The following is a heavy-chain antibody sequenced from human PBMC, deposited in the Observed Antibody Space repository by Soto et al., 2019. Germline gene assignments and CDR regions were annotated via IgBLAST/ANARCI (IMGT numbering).Heavy chain of an antibody. J-gene: IGHJ3*02. CDR3: AKDLSPYGDYAGLIGAFDI. V-gene: IGHV3-30*18. CDR2: ISYDGSNK. Sequence: QVQLVESGGGVVQPGRSLRLSCAASGFTFSSYGMHWVRQAPGKGLEWVAVISYDGSNKYYADSVKGRFTISRDNSKNTLYLQMHRLRAEDTAVYYGAKDLSPYGDYAGLIGAFDIWGQGTMVTVSS. D-gene: IGHD4-17*01. CDR1: GFTFSSYG.